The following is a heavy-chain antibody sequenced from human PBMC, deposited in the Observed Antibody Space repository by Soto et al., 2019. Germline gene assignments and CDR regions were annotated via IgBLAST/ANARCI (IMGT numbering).Heavy chain of an antibody. J-gene: IGHJ4*02. D-gene: IGHD3-22*01. V-gene: IGHV3-64*01. CDR2: ISGNGGST. Sequence: PGGSLRLSCAASGFIFSNYPMHWVRQAPGKGLESVSAISGNGGSTYYANSVKGRFTISRDNSKNTLYLQMNRLRAEDTAVYYCAKNPGYYYDSTGYHFDYWGQGTLVTVSS. CDR1: GFIFSNYP. CDR3: AKNPGYYYDSTGYHFDY.